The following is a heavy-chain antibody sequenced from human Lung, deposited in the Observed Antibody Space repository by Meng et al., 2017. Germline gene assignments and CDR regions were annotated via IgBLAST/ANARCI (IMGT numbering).Heavy chain of an antibody. CDR2: INRDGTKP. Sequence: EVQWVESGGGLVAPGGSLRLSCAASGFTFTEHWMHWVRQGPGKGLVWVSRINRDGTKPTYADSVKGRFTISRDNAKNTLYLQMNNLRAEDTAFYYCTNDRLNHWGQGALVTVSS. J-gene: IGHJ1*01. D-gene: IGHD1-1*01. V-gene: IGHV3-74*01. CDR1: GFTFTEHW. CDR3: TNDRLNH.